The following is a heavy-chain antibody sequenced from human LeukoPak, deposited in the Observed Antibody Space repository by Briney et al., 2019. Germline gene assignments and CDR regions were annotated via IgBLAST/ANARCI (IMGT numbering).Heavy chain of an antibody. CDR1: GFTFSSYG. CDR2: ISGSGGST. V-gene: IGHV3-23*01. CDR3: AREGDGYNLPKAFDY. Sequence: PGGTLRLSCAASGFTFSSYGMSWVRQAPGKGLEWVSAISGSGGSTYYADSVKGRFTISRDNSKNTLYLQMNSLGAEDTAVYYCAREGDGYNLPKAFDYWGQGTLVTVSS. D-gene: IGHD5-24*01. J-gene: IGHJ4*02.